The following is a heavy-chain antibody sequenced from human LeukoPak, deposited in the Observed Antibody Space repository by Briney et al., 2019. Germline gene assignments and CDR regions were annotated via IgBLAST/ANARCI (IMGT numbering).Heavy chain of an antibody. CDR2: IIPILGTA. CDR1: GGTFSSYA. Sequence: SVKVSCKASGGTFSSYAISWVRQAPGQGLEWMGGIIPILGTANYAQKFQGRVTITADESTSTAYMELSSLRSEDTAVYYCARNRITIFGVVTPPHPFDYWGQGTLVTVSS. V-gene: IGHV1-69*13. D-gene: IGHD3-3*01. CDR3: ARNRITIFGVVTPPHPFDY. J-gene: IGHJ4*02.